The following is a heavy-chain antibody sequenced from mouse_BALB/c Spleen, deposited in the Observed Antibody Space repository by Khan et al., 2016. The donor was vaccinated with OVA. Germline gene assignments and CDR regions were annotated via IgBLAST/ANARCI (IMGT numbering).Heavy chain of an antibody. J-gene: IGHJ3*01. V-gene: IGHV1S135*01. Sequence: VQLQQPGPELMKPGASVKISCKASGYSFTSYYIHWVMQSHGKSLEWIGYIDPFSGGTTYNQKFTGKATLTVDKSSSTAYIHLINLTSEDSAVYDCTRHGFVGWFNYWGAGTLVTVSA. CDR3: TRHGFVGWFNY. CDR2: IDPFSGGT. D-gene: IGHD2-2*01. CDR1: GYSFTSYY.